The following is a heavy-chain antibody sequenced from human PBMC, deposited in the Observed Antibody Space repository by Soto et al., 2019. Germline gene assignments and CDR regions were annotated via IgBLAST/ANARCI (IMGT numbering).Heavy chain of an antibody. V-gene: IGHV4-34*01. CDR1: GWSFSGYY. CDR2: INHSGST. J-gene: IGHJ5*02. D-gene: IGHD1-26*01. Sequence: SETLSLTCAVYGWSFSGYYWCWIRQPPGKGLEWIGEINHSGSTNYNPSLKSRVTISVDTSKNQFSLKLSSVTAADTAVYYCAGSPWYRGNWFDPWGQGTLVTVSS. CDR3: AGSPWYRGNWFDP.